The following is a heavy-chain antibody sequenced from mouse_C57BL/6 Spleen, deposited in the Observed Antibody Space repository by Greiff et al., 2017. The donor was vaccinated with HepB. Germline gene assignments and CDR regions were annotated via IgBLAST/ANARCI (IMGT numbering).Heavy chain of an antibody. CDR3: AREGVLHYGGKYYAMDY. J-gene: IGHJ4*01. D-gene: IGHD1-1*01. CDR2: IYPGDGDT. V-gene: IGHV1-82*01. CDR1: GYAFSSSW. Sequence: QVQLQQSGPELVKPGASVKISCKASGYAFSSSWMNWVKQRPGKGLEWIGRIYPGDGDTNYNGKFKGKATLTADKSSSTAYMQLSSLTSEDSAVYFCAREGVLHYGGKYYAMDYWGQGTSVTVSS.